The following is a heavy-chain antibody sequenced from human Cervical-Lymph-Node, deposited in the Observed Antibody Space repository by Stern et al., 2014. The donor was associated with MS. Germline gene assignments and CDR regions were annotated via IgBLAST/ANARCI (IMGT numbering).Heavy chain of an antibody. CDR3: ARDQYASSYYYDSRGYAFDI. CDR2: VSGSGATT. V-gene: IGHV3-23*04. CDR1: GFTFSDYS. Sequence: EVQLVESGGGLVQPGGSLRLSCAASGFTFSDYSMSWVRQAPGEGLEWISGVSGSGATTYYADSVKGGFTISRDNSKNTLYLQMNSLRAEDTAVYTCARDQYASSYYYDSRGYAFDIWGHGTMVTVSS. J-gene: IGHJ3*02. D-gene: IGHD3-22*01.